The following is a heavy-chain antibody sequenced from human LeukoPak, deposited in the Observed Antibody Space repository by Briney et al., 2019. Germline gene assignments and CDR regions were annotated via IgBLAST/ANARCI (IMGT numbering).Heavy chain of an antibody. J-gene: IGHJ1*01. CDR3: ATQANFYDSSGYFHH. Sequence: TLSLTCTVSGGSISSGYWSWIRQHPGKGLEWIGYIYYSGSTYYSPSLRSRVSLSLDTSKNQVSLKLSSVTAADTAVYYCATQANFYDSSGYFHHWGQGTLVTVSS. D-gene: IGHD3-22*01. CDR2: IYYSGST. CDR1: GGSISSGY. V-gene: IGHV4-31*03.